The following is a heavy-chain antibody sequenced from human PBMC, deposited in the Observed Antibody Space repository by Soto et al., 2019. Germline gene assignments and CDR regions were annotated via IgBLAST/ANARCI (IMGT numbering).Heavy chain of an antibody. CDR3: ARGVVYRDVGLDYGMDV. D-gene: IGHD3-22*01. J-gene: IGHJ6*02. CDR2: INYSGST. CDR1: GESFSNHY. V-gene: IGHV4-34*01. Sequence: QVQLQQWGAGVLRPSETLSLTCAVYGESFSNHYWTWIRQSPGKGLEWVGEINYSGSTRYNWSLGSRVTISVDTSKNQFSLMVTSVTAEDTAVYYCARGVVYRDVGLDYGMDVWGQGTTVTVSS.